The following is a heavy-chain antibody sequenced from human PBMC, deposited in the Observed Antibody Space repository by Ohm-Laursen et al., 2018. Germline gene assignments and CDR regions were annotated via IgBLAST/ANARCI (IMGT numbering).Heavy chain of an antibody. Sequence: SLRLSCSASGFTFSSYEMNWVRQAPGKGLEWVSYISSGRSTTYYADSVKGRFTISRDNAKNSLYLQMNSLRAADTAVYYCARAAYSRNWFDPWGQGTLVTVSS. CDR1: GFTFSSYE. CDR2: ISSGRSTT. CDR3: ARAAYSRNWFDP. V-gene: IGHV3-48*03. J-gene: IGHJ5*02. D-gene: IGHD2-15*01.